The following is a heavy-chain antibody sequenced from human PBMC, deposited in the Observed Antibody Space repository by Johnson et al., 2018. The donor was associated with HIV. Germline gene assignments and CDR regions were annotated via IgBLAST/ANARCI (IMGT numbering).Heavy chain of an antibody. V-gene: IGHV3-9*01. D-gene: IGHD1-26*01. Sequence: VQLVESGGGVVQPGRSLRLSCAASGFTFHDYGMHWVRQAAGKGLEWVSGISWNSGSIAYADSVKGRFTISRDNSKNTLFLQMDSLRADDTAVYYCAREGVSGSYYDAFDLWGQGTMVTVSS. J-gene: IGHJ3*01. CDR2: ISWNSGSI. CDR3: AREGVSGSYYDAFDL. CDR1: GFTFHDYG.